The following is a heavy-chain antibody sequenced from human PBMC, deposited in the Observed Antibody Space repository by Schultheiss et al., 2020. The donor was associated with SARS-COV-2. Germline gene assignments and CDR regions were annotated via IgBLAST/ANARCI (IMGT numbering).Heavy chain of an antibody. CDR2: IYHSGST. V-gene: IGHV4-39*07. CDR3: AREARTGYGDPPDY. CDR1: GGSISSSSYY. D-gene: IGHD4-17*01. Sequence: SETLSLTCTVSGGSISSSSYYWGWIRQPPGKGLEWIGEIYHSGSTNYNPSLKSRVTMSVDTSKNQFSLKLSSVTAADTAVYYCAREARTGYGDPPDYWGQGTLVTVSS. J-gene: IGHJ4*02.